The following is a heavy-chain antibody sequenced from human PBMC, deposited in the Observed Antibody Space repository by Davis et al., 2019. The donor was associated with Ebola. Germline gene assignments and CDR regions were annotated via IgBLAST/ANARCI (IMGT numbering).Heavy chain of an antibody. D-gene: IGHD3-10*01. J-gene: IGHJ4*02. V-gene: IGHV3-23*01. CDR2: HGLGADT. CDR3: AKATMFDY. Sequence: GGSLRLSFAASGFIFSSYVMSWVRRAPGKGLEWVSTHGLGADTYYADSVKGRFTISRDNSKNTLYLQMNSLRAEDTAVYYCAKATMFDYWGQGTLVTVSS. CDR1: GFIFSSYV.